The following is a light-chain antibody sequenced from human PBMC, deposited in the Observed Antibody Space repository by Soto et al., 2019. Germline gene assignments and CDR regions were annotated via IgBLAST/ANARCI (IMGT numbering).Light chain of an antibody. J-gene: IGLJ3*02. CDR3: QTWGTGILV. Sequence: QSVLTQSHSASASRGASVKLTCTLSSGHSSYAIAWHQQQPEKGPRYLMKLNSYGSHSNGDGISDRFSGSSSGAERYLTISRLQSEDDADYYCQTWGTGILVFGGGTKLT. CDR2: LNSYGSH. V-gene: IGLV4-69*01. CDR1: SGHSSYA.